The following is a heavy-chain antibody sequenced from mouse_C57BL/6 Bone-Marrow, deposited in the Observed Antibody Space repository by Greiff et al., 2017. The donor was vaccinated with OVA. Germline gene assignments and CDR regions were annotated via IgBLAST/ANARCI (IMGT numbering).Heavy chain of an antibody. D-gene: IGHD2-5*01. J-gene: IGHJ2*01. CDR1: GYAFSSSW. CDR2: IYPGDGDT. Sequence: QLQLKQSGPELVKPGASVKISCKASGYAFSSSWMNWVKQRPGKGLEWIGRIYPGDGDTNYNGKFKGKATLTADKSSSTAYMQLSSLTSEDSAVYFCARVYYSNYLYYFDYWGQGTTLTVSS. CDR3: ARVYYSNYLYYFDY. V-gene: IGHV1-82*01.